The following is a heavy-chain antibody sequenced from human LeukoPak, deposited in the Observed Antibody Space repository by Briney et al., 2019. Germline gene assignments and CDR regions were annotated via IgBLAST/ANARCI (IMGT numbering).Heavy chain of an antibody. V-gene: IGHV3-20*04. CDR1: GFNFNEYG. CDR3: ARGGRGS. D-gene: IGHD5-12*01. J-gene: IGHJ4*02. CDR2: INWNGDST. Sequence: GGSLRLSCAASGFNFNEYGMIWVRQGLGKGLEWVSGINWNGDSTGYADSVKGRFTISRDNAKNSLYLQMNSLRAEDTALYYCARGGRGSWGQGTPVTVSS.